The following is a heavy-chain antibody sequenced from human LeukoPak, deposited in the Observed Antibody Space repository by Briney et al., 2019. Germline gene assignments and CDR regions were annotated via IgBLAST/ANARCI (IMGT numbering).Heavy chain of an antibody. V-gene: IGHV1-2*06. CDR1: GYTFTGYY. J-gene: IGHJ4*02. D-gene: IGHD3-22*01. CDR2: INPNSGGT. CDR3: ARSGPGDYYDTSGYYYYDY. Sequence: ASVKVSCKASGYTFTGYYMHWVRQAPGQGLEWMGRINPNSGGTNYAQKFQGRVTMTRDTSASTAYMELSRLRSDDTAVYCCARSGPGDYYDTSGYYYYDYWGQGTLVTVSS.